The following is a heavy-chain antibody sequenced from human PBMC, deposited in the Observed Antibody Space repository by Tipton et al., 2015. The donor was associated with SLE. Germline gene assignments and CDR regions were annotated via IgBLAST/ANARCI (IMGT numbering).Heavy chain of an antibody. CDR3: ARDLPARGGHYFDY. V-gene: IGHV4-61*10. Sequence: TLSLTCTVSGGSISSGSYHWSWIRQPAGKGLEWIGHIYYSGSTNYNPSLKSRVTISVDTSKNQFSLKLSSVTAADTAVYYCARDLPARGGHYFDYWGQGTLVTVPS. D-gene: IGHD6-6*01. CDR1: GGSISSGSYH. CDR2: IYYSGST. J-gene: IGHJ4*02.